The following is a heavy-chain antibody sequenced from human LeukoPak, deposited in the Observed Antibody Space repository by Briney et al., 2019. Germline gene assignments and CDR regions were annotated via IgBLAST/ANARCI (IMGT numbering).Heavy chain of an antibody. CDR1: GFSLSTSGMC. V-gene: IGHV2-70*11. CDR3: ARILDNDSSGYYVFDY. J-gene: IGHJ4*02. D-gene: IGHD3-22*01. Sequence: ASGPALVKPTQTLTLTCTFSGFSLSTSGMCVSWIRQPPGKALEWLARIDWDDDKYYRTSLKTRLTIFKDTSKNQVVLTMTNMDPVDTATYYCARILDNDSSGYYVFDYWGQGTLVTVSS. CDR2: IDWDDDK.